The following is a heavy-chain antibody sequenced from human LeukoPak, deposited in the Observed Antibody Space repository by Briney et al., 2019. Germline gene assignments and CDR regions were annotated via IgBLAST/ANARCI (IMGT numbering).Heavy chain of an antibody. V-gene: IGHV3-48*01. D-gene: IGHD4-17*01. CDR2: ISSSSSTI. CDR1: GFTFSSYS. CDR3: AKDGENGDYDY. J-gene: IGHJ4*02. Sequence: PGGSLRLSCAASGFTFSSYSMNWVRQAPGKGLEWVSYISSSSSTIYYADSVKGRFTISRDNSKNTLYLQMNSLRAEDTAVYYCAKDGENGDYDYWGQGTLVTVSS.